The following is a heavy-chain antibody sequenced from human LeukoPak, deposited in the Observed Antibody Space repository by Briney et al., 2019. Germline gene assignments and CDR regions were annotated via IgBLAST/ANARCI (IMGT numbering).Heavy chain of an antibody. D-gene: IGHD2/OR15-2a*01. CDR2: IDHSGST. J-gene: IGHJ4*02. CDR3: AGHHPRNTVDF. Sequence: SETLSLTCAVYGGSFSGYYWSWIRQPPGKGLEWIGEIDHSGSTNYNPSLKSRVTISVDTSKNQFSLKLSSVTAADTAVYYCAGHHPRNTVDFWGQGTLVTVSS. CDR1: GGSFSGYY. V-gene: IGHV4-34*01.